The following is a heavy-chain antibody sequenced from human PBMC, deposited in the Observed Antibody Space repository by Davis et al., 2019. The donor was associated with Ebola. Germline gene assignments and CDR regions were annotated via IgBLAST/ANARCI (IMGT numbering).Heavy chain of an antibody. CDR3: VKDSRGYNQPFDF. CDR1: GFTFNHYA. D-gene: IGHD5-18*01. J-gene: IGHJ4*02. CDR2: IGGGGDDT. Sequence: GGSLRLSCTASGFTFNHYAMSWVPQAPGKGLEWVSLIGGGGDDTYYPDSVKGRFTISRDNTKNMLFLQMNSLRAEDTAVYYCVKDSRGYNQPFDFWGQGTLLTVSS. V-gene: IGHV3-23*01.